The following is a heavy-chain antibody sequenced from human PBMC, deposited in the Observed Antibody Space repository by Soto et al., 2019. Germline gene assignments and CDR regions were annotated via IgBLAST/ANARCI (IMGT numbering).Heavy chain of an antibody. Sequence: PGGSLRLSCAASGFIFGSFAMSWVRQAPGKGLEGVSVITYSGGDTLYADSVKGRFTISRDNSKNILYLQMTGLRDEDAAVYYCVRDFMTMAGIQWGQGTLVTVSS. CDR2: ITYSGGDT. D-gene: IGHD6-19*01. J-gene: IGHJ4*02. CDR1: GFIFGSFA. V-gene: IGHV3-23*01. CDR3: VRDFMTMAGIQ.